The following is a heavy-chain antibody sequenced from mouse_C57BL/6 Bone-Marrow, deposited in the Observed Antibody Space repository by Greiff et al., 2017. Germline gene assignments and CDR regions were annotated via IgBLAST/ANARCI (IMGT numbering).Heavy chain of an antibody. V-gene: IGHV1-64*01. J-gene: IGHJ2*03. CDR1: GYTFTSYW. CDR2: IHPNSGST. Sequence: VQLQQPGPELLKPGASVQLSCKPSGYTFTSYWMHWVKQRPGQGLEWIGMIHPNSGSTNYNEKFKSKATLTVDQSSSTAYMQLSSLTSEGSAVYYGARGLDSWRQGARRTVST. CDR3: ARGLDS.